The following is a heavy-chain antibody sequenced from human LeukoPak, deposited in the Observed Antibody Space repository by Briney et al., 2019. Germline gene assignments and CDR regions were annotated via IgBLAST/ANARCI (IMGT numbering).Heavy chain of an antibody. CDR3: ARLYYYDSSGYYEVNAFDI. D-gene: IGHD3-22*01. V-gene: IGHV4-34*01. Sequence: SETLSLTCAVYGGSFRDYYWSWIRQPPGKGLEWIGEVNHSGSANYNPSLKSRITISVDTSKNQFPLKLSSVTAADTAVYYCARLYYYDSSGYYEVNAFDIWGQGTMVTVSS. J-gene: IGHJ3*02. CDR1: GGSFRDYY. CDR2: VNHSGSA.